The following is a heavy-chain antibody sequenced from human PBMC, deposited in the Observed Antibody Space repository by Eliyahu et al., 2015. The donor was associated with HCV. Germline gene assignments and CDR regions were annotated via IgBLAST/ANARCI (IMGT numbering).Heavy chain of an antibody. Sequence: EVQLVESGGGLIQPGGSLRLSXAASGFTVXSNYMSWVRQAPGKGLEWVSVIYXGGSTYYADSVKGRFTISRDNSKNTLYLQMNSLRAEDTAVYYCARVWLRYEYSPLLFDYWGQGTLVTVSS. V-gene: IGHV3-53*01. CDR2: IYXGGST. J-gene: IGHJ4*02. D-gene: IGHD5-18*01. CDR3: ARVWLRYEYSPLLFDY. CDR1: GFTVXSNY.